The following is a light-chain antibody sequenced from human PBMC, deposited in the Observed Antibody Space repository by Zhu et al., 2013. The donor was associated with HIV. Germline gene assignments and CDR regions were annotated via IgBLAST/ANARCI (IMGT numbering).Light chain of an antibody. CDR2: LGS. CDR1: QTLLDTKGKPL. Sequence: DIVMTQSPLSLPVTPGEPASISCTSSQTLLDTKGKPLLDWYVQKPGQSPQLLIYLGSSRASGVPDRFSGSGSGTDFTLKISRVEADDVGVYYCMQALESPYTFGQGTKLDFK. J-gene: IGKJ2*01. CDR3: MQALESPYT. V-gene: IGKV2-28*01.